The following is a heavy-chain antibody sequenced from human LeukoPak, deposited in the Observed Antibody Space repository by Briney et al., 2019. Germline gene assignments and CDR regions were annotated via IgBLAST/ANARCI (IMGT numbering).Heavy chain of an antibody. CDR2: ISSSGSTI. J-gene: IGHJ6*03. Sequence: GGSLRLSCAASGFTFSSYEMNWVRQAPGKGLEWVSYISSSGSTIYYADSVKGRFTISRDNSKNTLYLQMNSLRAEDTAVYYCAKDLDSYYYYYMDVWGKGTTVTISS. CDR1: GFTFSSYE. CDR3: AKDLDSYYYYYMDV. V-gene: IGHV3-48*03.